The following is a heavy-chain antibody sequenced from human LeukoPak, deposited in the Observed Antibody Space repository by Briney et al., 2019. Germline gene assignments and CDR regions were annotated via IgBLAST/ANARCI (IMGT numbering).Heavy chain of an antibody. Sequence: ASVKVSCKASGYTFTSYGISWVRQAPGQGLEWMGWISAYNGNTNYAQKLQGRVTMTTDTSTSTAYMELRSLRSDDTAVYYCARDLVRLGELSFRDYWGQGTLVTVSS. CDR1: GYTFTSYG. V-gene: IGHV1-18*01. CDR3: ARDLVRLGELSFRDY. J-gene: IGHJ4*02. D-gene: IGHD3-16*02. CDR2: ISAYNGNT.